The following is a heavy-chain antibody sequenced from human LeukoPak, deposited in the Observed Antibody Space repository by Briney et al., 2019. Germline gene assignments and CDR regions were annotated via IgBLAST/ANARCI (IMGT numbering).Heavy chain of an antibody. CDR3: ARGNSGAFDI. CDR1: GGSISSGSYY. V-gene: IGHV4-61*01. Sequence: SETLSLTCTVSGGSISSGSYYWSWIRQPPGKGLEWIGFVYYTGDTNYNPSLKSRVSISGDTSKNQFSLRLSSVTAADTAVYYCARGNSGAFDIWGQGTMVTVSS. J-gene: IGHJ3*02. D-gene: IGHD1-7*01. CDR2: VYYTGDT.